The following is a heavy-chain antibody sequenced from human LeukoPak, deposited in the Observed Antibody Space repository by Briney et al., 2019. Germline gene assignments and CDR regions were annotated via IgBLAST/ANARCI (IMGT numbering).Heavy chain of an antibody. CDR1: GFTFSSYA. D-gene: IGHD1-7*01. Sequence: PGGSLRLSCAASGFTFSSYAMSWVRQAPGKGLEWVSAISGSDGRLFYADSVKGRFTISRDNSKNTLYLQMNSLRAEDTAVYYCARGSYNWNYGDNHYFDYWGQGTLVTVSS. CDR2: ISGSDGRL. V-gene: IGHV3-23*01. J-gene: IGHJ4*02. CDR3: ARGSYNWNYGDNHYFDY.